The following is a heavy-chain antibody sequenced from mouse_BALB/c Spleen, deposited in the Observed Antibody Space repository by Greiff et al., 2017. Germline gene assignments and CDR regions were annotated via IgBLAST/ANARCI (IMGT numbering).Heavy chain of an antibody. V-gene: IGHV5-12-2*01. CDR1: GFTFSSYT. D-gene: IGHD2-10*02. J-gene: IGHJ4*01. Sequence: EVQLVESGGGLVQPGGSLKLSCAASGFTFSSYTMSWVRQTPEKRLEWVAYISNGGGSTYYPDTVKGRITLSRDNAKNTLYLQMSSLKSEDTAMYYCARQRYGKDGNYYAMDYWGQGTSVTVSS. CDR3: ARQRYGKDGNYYAMDY. CDR2: ISNGGGST.